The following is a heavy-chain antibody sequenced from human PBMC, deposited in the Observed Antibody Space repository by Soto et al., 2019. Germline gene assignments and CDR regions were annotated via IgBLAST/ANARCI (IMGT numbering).Heavy chain of an antibody. CDR3: ARGSSGWYEVDY. D-gene: IGHD6-19*01. V-gene: IGHV3-7*02. Sequence: EVQLVESGGGLVQPGGSLRLSCAASGFTFSSYWMNWVRQAPGKGLEWVANIKEDGSEKNYVDSVKGRITISRDNAKNSLYLQMSSLRADDTAVYYCARGSSGWYEVDYWGQGTRVTVSS. J-gene: IGHJ4*02. CDR1: GFTFSSYW. CDR2: IKEDGSEK.